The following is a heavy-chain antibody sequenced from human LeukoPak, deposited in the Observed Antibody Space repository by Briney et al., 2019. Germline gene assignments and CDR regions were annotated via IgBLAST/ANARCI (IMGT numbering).Heavy chain of an antibody. CDR1: GGSISSGSYY. CDR2: IYYSGST. D-gene: IGHD5-12*01. V-gene: IGHV4-61*01. J-gene: IGHJ4*02. Sequence: SETLSLTCTVSGGSISSGSYYWSWIRQPPGKGLEWIGYIYYSGSTNYNPSLKSRVTISVDTSKNQFSLKLSSVTAADTAVYYCARDLGGSTQSPGYWGQGTLVTVSS. CDR3: ARDLGGSTQSPGY.